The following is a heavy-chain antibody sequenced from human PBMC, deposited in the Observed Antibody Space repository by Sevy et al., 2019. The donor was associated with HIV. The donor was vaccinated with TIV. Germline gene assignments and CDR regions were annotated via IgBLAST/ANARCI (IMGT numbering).Heavy chain of an antibody. CDR2: IRSKEYGGAT. CDR1: GFTFGDYA. J-gene: IGHJ4*02. Sequence: GGSLRLSCTGSGFTFGDYAMSWFRQAPGMGLEWVGFIRSKEYGGATEYAASVKGRFTMSRVDSKSIADLQMISLKTADTAVYYCTGGYYYDSSGYSDYWGQGTLVTVSS. CDR3: TGGYYYDSSGYSDY. D-gene: IGHD3-22*01. V-gene: IGHV3-49*03.